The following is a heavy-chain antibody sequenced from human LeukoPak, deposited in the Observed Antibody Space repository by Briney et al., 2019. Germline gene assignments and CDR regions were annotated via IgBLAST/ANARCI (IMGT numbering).Heavy chain of an antibody. CDR1: GFTLSSYG. CDR3: ARDDI. Sequence: PGVSLRLSCAASGFTLSSYGMHWVRQAPGKGLEWVTFIRSDGTKRYYADSVKGRFTISRDNSKNTLYLQMNSLSSDDSGVYYCARDDIWGQGTLVTVSS. V-gene: IGHV3-30*02. J-gene: IGHJ4*02. CDR2: IRSDGTKR.